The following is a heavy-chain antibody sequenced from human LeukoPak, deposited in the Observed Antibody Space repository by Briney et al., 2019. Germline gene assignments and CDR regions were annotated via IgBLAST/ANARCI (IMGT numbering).Heavy chain of an antibody. D-gene: IGHD1-1*01. J-gene: IGHJ6*02. CDR3: ARANWNYAYYGMDV. V-gene: IGHV1-2*04. CDR1: GHTFTGYY. CDR2: INPNSGGT. Sequence: ASVKVSCKASGHTFTGYYMHWVRQAPGQGLEWMGWINPNSGGTNYAQKFQGWVTMTRDTSISTAYMELSRLRSDDTAVYYCARANWNYAYYGMDVWGQGTTVTVSS.